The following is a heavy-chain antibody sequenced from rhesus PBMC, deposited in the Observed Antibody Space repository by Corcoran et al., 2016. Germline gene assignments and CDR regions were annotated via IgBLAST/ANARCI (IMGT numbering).Heavy chain of an antibody. Sequence: EVQLVESGGGLVQPGGSLRLSCAASGFTFSSYGMSWVRQAPGKGVEWVSFINNGGGSTYYADSVKGRFTISRDNSKNTLSLQMNSLRAEDTAVYYCAKDSRVAAAGTGGGFDYWGQGVLVTVSS. CDR3: AKDSRVAAAGTGGGFDY. CDR1: GFTFSSYG. J-gene: IGHJ4*01. CDR2: INNGGGST. V-gene: IGHV3S5*01. D-gene: IGHD6-25*01.